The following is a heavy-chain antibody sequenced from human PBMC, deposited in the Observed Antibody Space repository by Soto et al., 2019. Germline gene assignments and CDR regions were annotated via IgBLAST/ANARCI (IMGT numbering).Heavy chain of an antibody. V-gene: IGHV4-30-4*01. D-gene: IGHD1-7*01. Sequence: QVQLQESGPGLVKPSQTLSLTCTVSGGSISSGNYYWSWIRQPPGKGLEWIGFISYRGSTYYNASLEGRVTISVDTSKNQFSLNLNSVTAVDTAVYYCATVGTSATGLYYFDYWGQGTLVTVSS. J-gene: IGHJ4*02. CDR1: GGSISSGNYY. CDR2: ISYRGST. CDR3: ATVGTSATGLYYFDY.